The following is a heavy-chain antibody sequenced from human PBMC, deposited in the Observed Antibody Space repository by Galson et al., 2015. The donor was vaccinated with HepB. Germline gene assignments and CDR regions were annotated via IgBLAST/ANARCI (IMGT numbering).Heavy chain of an antibody. CDR1: GFTFSSYS. Sequence: SLRLSCAASGFTFSSYSMNWVRQAPGKGLEWVSSISSSSSYIYYADSVKGRFTISRDNAKNSLYPQMNSLRAEDTAVYYCARGRSSSWYPYLFDYWGQGTLVTVSS. CDR3: ARGRSSSWYPYLFDY. V-gene: IGHV3-21*01. J-gene: IGHJ4*02. CDR2: ISSSSSYI. D-gene: IGHD6-13*01.